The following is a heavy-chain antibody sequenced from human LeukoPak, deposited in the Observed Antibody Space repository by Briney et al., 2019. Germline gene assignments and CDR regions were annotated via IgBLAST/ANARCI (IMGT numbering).Heavy chain of an antibody. D-gene: IGHD3-10*01. Sequence: QPGRSLRLSCETSGFTFSDYGMHWVRQAPGKGLEWVAVIWYDGSKRYYADSVKGRFTISRDNAKNSLCLQMHNLRVEDTAVYYCARTIGYGSGNDQAGGWGQGTLVTVSS. CDR1: GFTFSDYG. J-gene: IGHJ4*02. V-gene: IGHV3-33*01. CDR3: ARTIGYGSGNDQAGG. CDR2: IWYDGSKR.